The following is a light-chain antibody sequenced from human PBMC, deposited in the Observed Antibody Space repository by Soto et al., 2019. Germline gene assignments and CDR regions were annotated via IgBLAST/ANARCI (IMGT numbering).Light chain of an antibody. CDR3: QQYGSSPLT. CDR1: QSVSSSY. CDR2: GAS. J-gene: IGKJ4*01. V-gene: IGKV3-20*01. Sequence: ELVLTQSPGTLSLSPGERATLSCRASQSVSSSYLAWYQQKPGQAPRLLIYGASSRATGIPDRVSGSGSGTDLTLTISRLEAEDFAVYYCQQYGSSPLTFGGGTKVEIK.